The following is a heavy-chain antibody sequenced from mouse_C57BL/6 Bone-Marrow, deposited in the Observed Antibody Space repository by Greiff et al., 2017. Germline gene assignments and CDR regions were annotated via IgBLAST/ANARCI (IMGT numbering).Heavy chain of an antibody. CDR3: ATEFYYYGSSYWYFDV. CDR2: IDPSDSYT. Sequence: LQQPGAELVMPGASVKLSCKASGYTFTSYWMHWVKQRPGQGLEWIGEIDPSDSYTNYNQKFKGKSTLTVDKSSSTAYMQLSSLTSEDSAVYYCATEFYYYGSSYWYFDVWGTGTTVTVSS. D-gene: IGHD1-1*01. J-gene: IGHJ1*03. V-gene: IGHV1-69*01. CDR1: GYTFTSYW.